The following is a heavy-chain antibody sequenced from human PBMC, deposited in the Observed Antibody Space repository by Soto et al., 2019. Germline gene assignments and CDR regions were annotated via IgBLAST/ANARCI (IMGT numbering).Heavy chain of an antibody. J-gene: IGHJ5*02. CDR1: GGTFSSFT. CDR2: FIRVSGPA. D-gene: IGHD2-15*01. V-gene: IGHV1-69*01. CDR3: AKMICSGGSCYSGWFDP. Sequence: QVQLVQSGAEVKKPGSSVKVSCKASGGTFSSFTISWVRQAPGQGLEWMGGFIRVSGPAHYAQQFQGRVTLTADESSNTTYTELSSLRSADTAVYYCAKMICSGGSCYSGWFDPWGQGTLVIVAS.